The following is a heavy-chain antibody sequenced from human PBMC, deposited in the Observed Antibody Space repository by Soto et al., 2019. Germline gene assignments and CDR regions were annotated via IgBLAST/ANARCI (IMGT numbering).Heavy chain of an antibody. CDR2: IIPIFSSV. V-gene: IGHV1-69*13. CDR1: GVTFSSYP. CDR3: ARPRTAATTKGYDY. D-gene: IGHD1-1*01. Sequence: GASVKVSCKASGVTFSSYPISWVRQAPGQGLEWMGVIIPIFSSVNSAQKFQGRVTITADESTSTAYMELSSLRSEDTAIYYCARPRTAATTKGYDYWGRGTLVTVSS. J-gene: IGHJ4*02.